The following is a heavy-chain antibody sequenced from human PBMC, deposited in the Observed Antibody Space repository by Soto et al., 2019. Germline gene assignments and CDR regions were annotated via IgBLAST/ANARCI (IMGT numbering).Heavy chain of an antibody. V-gene: IGHV1-18*03. CDR1: GYIFVNYG. D-gene: IGHD3-16*01. Sequence: QVQLVQSGDEVKKPGASVKVSCKASGYIFVNYGIAWVRQAPGQGLEWMGWISPYTGNTHSATKIQGRLTMTTDTSTSPAYMDLGSLTSDDMAVYYCVMVDNYVTPTPQDVWGQGTTVTVSS. CDR2: ISPYTGNT. J-gene: IGHJ6*02. CDR3: VMVDNYVTPTPQDV.